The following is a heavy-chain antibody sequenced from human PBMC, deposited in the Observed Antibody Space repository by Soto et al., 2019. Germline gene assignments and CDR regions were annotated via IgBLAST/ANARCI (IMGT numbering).Heavy chain of an antibody. CDR1: GFTVSSNY. Sequence: EVQLVESGGGLVQPGGSLRLSCAASGFTVSSNYMSWVRQAPGKGLEWVSVIYSGGSTNYADSVKGRFTISRDNSKNTLYLQMNSRGAEDTAVCYCAREGVVAASDWGQGTLVTVSS. CDR2: IYSGGST. J-gene: IGHJ4*02. CDR3: AREGVVAASD. V-gene: IGHV3-66*01. D-gene: IGHD2-15*01.